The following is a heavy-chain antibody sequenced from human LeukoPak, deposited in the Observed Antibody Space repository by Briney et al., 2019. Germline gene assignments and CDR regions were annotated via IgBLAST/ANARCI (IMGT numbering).Heavy chain of an antibody. D-gene: IGHD6-19*01. CDR2: ISYDGNNK. J-gene: IGHJ4*02. V-gene: IGHV3-30*18. CDR3: AKYQRQWLPKGGFHY. CDR1: GFTFSSYG. Sequence: PGGSLRLSCAASGFTFSSYGMHWVRQAPGNGLEWVAVISYDGNNKYYADSVKGRFTISRDDSKNTLDLQMNNLRAEDKAVYYCAKYQRQWLPKGGFHYWGQGTLVTVSS.